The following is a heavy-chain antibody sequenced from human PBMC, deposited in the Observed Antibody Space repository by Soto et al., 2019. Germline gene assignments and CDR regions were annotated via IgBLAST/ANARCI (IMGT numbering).Heavy chain of an antibody. CDR2: IIPIFGTA. J-gene: IGHJ3*02. CDR3: ARNPRSGPAFDI. Sequence: SVKVSCKASGGTFSSYAISWVRQAPGQGLEWMGGIIPIFGTANYAQKFQGRVTITADESTSTAYMELSSLRSEDTAVYYCARNPRSGPAFDIWGQGTMVTVS. V-gene: IGHV1-69*13. CDR1: GGTFSSYA.